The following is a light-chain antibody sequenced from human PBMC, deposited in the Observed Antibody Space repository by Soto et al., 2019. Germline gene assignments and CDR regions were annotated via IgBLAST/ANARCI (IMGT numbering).Light chain of an antibody. J-gene: IGLJ1*01. CDR1: SSDVSAYNY. Sequence: QSALTQPRSVSGSPGQSITISCTGTSSDVSAYNYVSWYQQHPGKAPKIMIYDVSKRPSGVPDRFSGSKSGNTASLTISGLQAEDEADYYCSSYTTSYTYVFGTGTKLTVL. V-gene: IGLV2-11*01. CDR2: DVS. CDR3: SSYTTSYTYV.